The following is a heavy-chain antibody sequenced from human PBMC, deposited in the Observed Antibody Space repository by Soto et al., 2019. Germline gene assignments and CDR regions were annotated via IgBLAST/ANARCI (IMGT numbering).Heavy chain of an antibody. V-gene: IGHV1-3*01. Sequence: ASVKVSCKASGYTFTDSAIHWVRQAPGQSLEWLGWIAPGNGNTKYSQNFQGRVTITRDTSATTAYMELNSLRAEDTAVYYCAKDSNWVGVVIRTGYFDYWGQGTLVTVSS. CDR2: IAPGNGNT. D-gene: IGHD3-3*01. J-gene: IGHJ4*02. CDR3: AKDSNWVGVVIRTGYFDY. CDR1: GYTFTDSA.